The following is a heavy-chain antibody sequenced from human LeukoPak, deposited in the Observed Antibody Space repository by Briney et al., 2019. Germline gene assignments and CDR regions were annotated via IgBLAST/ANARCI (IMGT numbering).Heavy chain of an antibody. CDR2: IYDSGST. CDR3: ARSYCSAGYCNLHYSDY. J-gene: IGHJ4*02. D-gene: IGHD2-15*01. Sequence: AETLSLTCTVSGGSVSSGSYNWSWIWQPPGKGLEWIRYIYDSGSTSYNPSLQSRVTISVDTSKNQVSLKLTSVTAADTAVYYCARSYCSAGYCNLHYSDYWGQGTLVTVA. CDR1: GGSVSSGSYN. V-gene: IGHV4-61*01.